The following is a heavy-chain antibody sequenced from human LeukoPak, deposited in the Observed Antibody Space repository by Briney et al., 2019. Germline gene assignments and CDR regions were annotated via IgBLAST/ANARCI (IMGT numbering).Heavy chain of an antibody. CDR3: TRGLTYYYDSSGPPDAFDI. V-gene: IGHV3-49*04. J-gene: IGHJ3*02. D-gene: IGHD3-22*01. Sequence: GGSLRLSCAASGFTFSNYWMSWVRQAPGKGLEWVGFIRSKAYGGTTEYAASVKGRFTISRDDSKSIAYLQMNSLKTEDTAVYYCTRGLTYYYDSSGPPDAFDIWGQGTMVTVSS. CDR1: GFTFSNYW. CDR2: IRSKAYGGTT.